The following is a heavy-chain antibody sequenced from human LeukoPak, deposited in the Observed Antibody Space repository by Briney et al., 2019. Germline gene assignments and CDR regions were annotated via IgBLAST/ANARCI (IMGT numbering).Heavy chain of an antibody. CDR3: AKDSPVCSF. CDR2: ISDSGDST. J-gene: IGHJ4*02. Sequence: WGSLCLTCAASGFTFSSHALRWGRQDPGKGLVWCSAISDSGDSTYYADFVKVRFTISRDDSKSTLYLQMNSLRAEDTAVYYYAKDSPVCSFWDPGTLVTVS. D-gene: IGHD3-10*02. V-gene: IGHV3-23*01. CDR1: GFTFSSHA.